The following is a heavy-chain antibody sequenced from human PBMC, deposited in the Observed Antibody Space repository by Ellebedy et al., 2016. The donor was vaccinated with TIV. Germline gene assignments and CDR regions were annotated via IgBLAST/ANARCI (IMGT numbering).Heavy chain of an antibody. J-gene: IGHJ6*02. CDR3: AREGPQTILTGYYYYYYGMDV. CDR2: ISSSSTI. Sequence: GESLKISCAASGFTFSSYSMNWVRQAPGKGLEWVSYISSSSTIYYADSVKGRFTISRDNAKNSLYLQMNSLRAEDTAVYYCAREGPQTILTGYYYYYYGMDVWGQGTTVTVSS. V-gene: IGHV3-48*01. D-gene: IGHD3-9*01. CDR1: GFTFSSYS.